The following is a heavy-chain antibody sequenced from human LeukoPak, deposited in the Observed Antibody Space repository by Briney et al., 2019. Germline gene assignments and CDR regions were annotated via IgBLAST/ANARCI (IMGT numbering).Heavy chain of an antibody. CDR2: INHSGST. V-gene: IGHV4-34*01. CDR3: ARTSRGSYRRWFDP. D-gene: IGHD3-16*02. J-gene: IGHJ5*02. Sequence: SETLSLTCTVSGGSISSYYWSWIRQPPGKGLEWIGEINHSGSTNYNPSLKSRVTISVDTSKNQFSLKLSSVTAADTAVYYCARTSRGSYRRWFDPWGQGTLVTVSS. CDR1: GGSISSYY.